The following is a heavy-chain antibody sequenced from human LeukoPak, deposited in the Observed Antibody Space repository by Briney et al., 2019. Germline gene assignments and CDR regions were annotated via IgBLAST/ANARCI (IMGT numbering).Heavy chain of an antibody. D-gene: IGHD3-22*01. CDR2: VGTAGDT. V-gene: IGHV3-13*01. CDR1: GFTFSTYN. CDR3: ARRGDSRGYYDAFDI. Sequence: GGSLRLSCTASGFTFSTYNMHWVRQPTGKGLEGVSAVGTAGDTYYPGSVKGRFTISRENAKNSLYLQMNSLRVGDTAVYYCARRGDSRGYYDAFDIWGQGTMVTVSS. J-gene: IGHJ3*02.